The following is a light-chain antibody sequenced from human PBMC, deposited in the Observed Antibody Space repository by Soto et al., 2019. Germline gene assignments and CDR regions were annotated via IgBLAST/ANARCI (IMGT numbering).Light chain of an antibody. CDR3: NAQAENGKHV. Sequence: QSALTQPPSASGSPGQSVTISCTGNSNDVGHSSFISWYQQHPGKGPKLIIYEVSKRPSGVPDRFSGSKYGNTASLSVSGLQDADEADYFWNAQAENGKHVFGTGTKVTVL. CDR1: SNDVGHSSF. J-gene: IGLJ1*01. V-gene: IGLV2-8*01. CDR2: EVS.